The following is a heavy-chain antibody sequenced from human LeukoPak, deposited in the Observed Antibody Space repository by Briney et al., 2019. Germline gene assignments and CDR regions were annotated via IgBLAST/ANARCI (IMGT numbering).Heavy chain of an antibody. CDR3: AKDSAMGYYYYYGMDV. Sequence: GRSLRLSCAAAGFTFDDYAMHWVRQAPGKGLGWVSGISWNSGSIGYADSVKGRFTISRDNAKNSLYLHMNSLRAEDTALYYCAKDSAMGYYYYYGMDVWGQGTTVTVSS. V-gene: IGHV3-9*01. CDR1: GFTFDDYA. CDR2: ISWNSGSI. D-gene: IGHD5-18*01. J-gene: IGHJ6*02.